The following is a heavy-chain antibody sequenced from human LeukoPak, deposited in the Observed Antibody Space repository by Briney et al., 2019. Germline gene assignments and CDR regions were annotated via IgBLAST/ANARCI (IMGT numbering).Heavy chain of an antibody. D-gene: IGHD2-2*01. Sequence: SETLSLTCAVYGGSFSGYYWSWIRQPPGKGLEWIGEINHSGSTNYNPSLKSRDTISVDTSKNQFSLKLSSVTAADTAVYYCARGRTIIADYCSSTSCSHRRWFDPWGQGTLVTVSS. CDR2: INHSGST. CDR1: GGSFSGYY. V-gene: IGHV4-34*01. CDR3: ARGRTIIADYCSSTSCSHRRWFDP. J-gene: IGHJ5*02.